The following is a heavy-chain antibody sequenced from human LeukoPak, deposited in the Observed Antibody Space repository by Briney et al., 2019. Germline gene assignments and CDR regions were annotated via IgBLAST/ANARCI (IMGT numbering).Heavy chain of an antibody. D-gene: IGHD3-10*01. V-gene: IGHV1-3*01. CDR1: GYTFTSYA. CDR3: ARVGDYYGSGSYYNGDSFDP. Sequence: ASVKVSCKASGYTFTSYAMHWVRQAPGQRLEWTGWINAGNGNTKYSQKFQGRVTITRDTSASTAYMELSSLRSEDTAVYYCARVGDYYGSGSYYNGDSFDPWGQGTLVTVSS. J-gene: IGHJ5*02. CDR2: INAGNGNT.